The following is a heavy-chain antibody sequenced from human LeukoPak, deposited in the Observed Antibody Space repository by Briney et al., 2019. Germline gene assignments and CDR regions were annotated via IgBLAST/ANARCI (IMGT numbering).Heavy chain of an antibody. CDR3: ARVRLMVRGFYYYGMDV. V-gene: IGHV4-34*01. CDR2: INHSGST. D-gene: IGHD3-10*01. CDR1: GGSFSGYY. J-gene: IGHJ6*04. Sequence: PSETLSLTCAVYGGSFSGYYWSWIRQPPGKGLEWIGEINHSGSTNYNPSLKSRVTISVDTSKNQFSLKLSSVTAADTAVYYCARVRLMVRGFYYYGMDVWGKGTTVTVSS.